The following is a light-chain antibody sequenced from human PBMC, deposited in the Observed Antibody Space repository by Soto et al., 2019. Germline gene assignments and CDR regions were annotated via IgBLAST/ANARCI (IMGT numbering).Light chain of an antibody. Sequence: QSVLTQPASASGSPGQSVPISCTGTSSDVGGYNYVTWYQHHPGKAPKLMIYEVSKRPSGVPDRFSGSKSGNTASLTVSGLQAEDEADYYCSSYAGGNNYVFGSGTKVTVL. CDR1: SSDVGGYNY. J-gene: IGLJ1*01. CDR2: EVS. CDR3: SSYAGGNNYV. V-gene: IGLV2-8*01.